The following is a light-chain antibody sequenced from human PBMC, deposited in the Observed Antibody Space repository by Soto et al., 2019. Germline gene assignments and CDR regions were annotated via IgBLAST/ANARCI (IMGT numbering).Light chain of an antibody. CDR2: ENN. CDR1: SSNIGNY. J-gene: IGLJ3*02. CDR3: GTWDSSLTAGV. Sequence: QSVLTQPPSVSAAPGQTVTISCSGSSSNIGNYVSWYSQLPGTAPKLLIYENNKRPSGIPDRFSGSKSGTSATLDITGLQTGDEADYYCGTWDSSLTAGVFGGGTKLTVL. V-gene: IGLV1-51*02.